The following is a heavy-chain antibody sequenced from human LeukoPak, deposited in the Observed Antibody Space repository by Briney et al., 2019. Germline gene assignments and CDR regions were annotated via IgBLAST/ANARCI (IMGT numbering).Heavy chain of an antibody. CDR2: IYHNGNT. Sequence: SETLSLTCGVSGASIRSTHWWTWVRQPPGKGLEWIGEIYHNGNTEYNPSLSSRLLISVDKSKNQFSLKLTSVTAADTAVYFCARHGGTAYFYMDVWGKGTTVIVSS. J-gene: IGHJ6*03. CDR3: ARHGGTAYFYMDV. D-gene: IGHD1-1*01. CDR1: GASIRSTHW. V-gene: IGHV4-4*02.